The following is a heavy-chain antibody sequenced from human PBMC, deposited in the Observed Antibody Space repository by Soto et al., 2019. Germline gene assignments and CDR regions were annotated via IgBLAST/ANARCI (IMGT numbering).Heavy chain of an antibody. CDR1: GGSISSGGYY. Sequence: QVQLQESGPGLVKPSQTLSLTCTVSGGSISSGGYYWSWIRQHPGKGLEWIGYIYYSGSTYYNPSLKSRVTISVDTSKNQFSLKLSSVTAADTAVYYCARCNRYYDSSGYPIPSRWFDPWGQGTLVTVSS. D-gene: IGHD3-22*01. J-gene: IGHJ5*02. CDR3: ARCNRYYDSSGYPIPSRWFDP. V-gene: IGHV4-31*03. CDR2: IYYSGST.